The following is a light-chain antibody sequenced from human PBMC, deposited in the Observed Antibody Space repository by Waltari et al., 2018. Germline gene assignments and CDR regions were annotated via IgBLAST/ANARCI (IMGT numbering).Light chain of an antibody. Sequence: QSALTQPASVSGSPGQSITISCTGTSSDVGIYNLFSWYQHHPGKAPKLMIYEGTQRPSGVSDRFSGSKSGDTASLTISGLQAEDEADYYCCSYVRDITWVFGGGTKLTVL. CDR3: CSYVRDITWV. V-gene: IGLV2-23*01. CDR2: EGT. CDR1: SSDVGIYNL. J-gene: IGLJ3*02.